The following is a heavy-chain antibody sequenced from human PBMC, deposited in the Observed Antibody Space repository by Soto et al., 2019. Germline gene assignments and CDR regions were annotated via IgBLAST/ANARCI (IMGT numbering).Heavy chain of an antibody. V-gene: IGHV3-9*01. J-gene: IGHJ6*03. D-gene: IGHD4-17*01. CDR3: AKGGTTVTTDYYYYMDV. CDR1: GFTFDDYA. CDR2: ISWNSGSI. Sequence: GGSLRLSCAASGFTFDDYAMHWVRQAPGKGLEWVSGISWNSGSIGYADSVKGRFTISRDNAKNSLYLQMNSLRAEDTALYYCAKGGTTVTTDYYYYMDVWGKGTTVTVSS.